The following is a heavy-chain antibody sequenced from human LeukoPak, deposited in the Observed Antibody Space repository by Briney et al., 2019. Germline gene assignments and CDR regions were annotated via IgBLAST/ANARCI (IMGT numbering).Heavy chain of an antibody. Sequence: ASVKVSCKASGYTFTSYDINWVRQATGQGLEWMGWMNPNSGNTGYSQKFQGRVTMTRNTSISTAYMELSSLRSEDTAVYYCARAPTPSFWSGYQGGIDYWGQGTLVTVSS. CDR1: GYTFTSYD. J-gene: IGHJ4*02. V-gene: IGHV1-8*01. CDR2: MNPNSGNT. CDR3: ARAPTPSFWSGYQGGIDY. D-gene: IGHD3-3*01.